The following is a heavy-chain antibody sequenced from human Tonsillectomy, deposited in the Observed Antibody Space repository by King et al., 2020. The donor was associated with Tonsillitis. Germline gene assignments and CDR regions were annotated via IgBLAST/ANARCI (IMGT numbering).Heavy chain of an antibody. V-gene: IGHV1-69*01. CDR3: ARGGGGPFNN. CDR1: GGTFSTYT. Sequence: QLVQSGAEVKRPGSSVKVSCRASGGTFSTYTISWVRQAPGQGLEWMGGTIPMFGAPTYAQKFQGRVTITADESTNTAYMELSSLKSEDTAIYYCARGGGGPFNNWGQGTLVTVSS. J-gene: IGHJ4*02. D-gene: IGHD3-16*01. CDR2: TIPMFGAP.